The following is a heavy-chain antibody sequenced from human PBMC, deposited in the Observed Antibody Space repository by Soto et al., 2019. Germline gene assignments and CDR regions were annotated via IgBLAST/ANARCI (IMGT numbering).Heavy chain of an antibody. CDR1: GGSISSYY. Sequence: SETLSLTCTVSGGSISSYYWSWIRQPPGKGLEWIGYIYYSGSTNYDPSLKSRVTISVDTSKNQFSLKLSSVTAADTAVYYCARWGKYSYGYEQWLALAYWGQGTLVTVSS. J-gene: IGHJ4*02. D-gene: IGHD5-18*01. CDR2: IYYSGST. V-gene: IGHV4-59*01. CDR3: ARWGKYSYGYEQWLALAY.